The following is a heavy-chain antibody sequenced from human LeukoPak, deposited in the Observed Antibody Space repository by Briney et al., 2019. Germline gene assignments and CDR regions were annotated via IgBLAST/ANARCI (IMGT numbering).Heavy chain of an antibody. CDR1: GGTFSSYA. Sequence: ASVKVSCKASGGTFSSYAISWVRQAPGQGLEWVGRIIPIFGTANYAQKFQGRVTITTDESTSTAYMELSSLRSEDTAVYYCARDSYSIYGHFDYWGQGTLVTVSS. CDR2: IIPIFGTA. J-gene: IGHJ4*02. CDR3: ARDSYSIYGHFDY. D-gene: IGHD4-11*01. V-gene: IGHV1-69*05.